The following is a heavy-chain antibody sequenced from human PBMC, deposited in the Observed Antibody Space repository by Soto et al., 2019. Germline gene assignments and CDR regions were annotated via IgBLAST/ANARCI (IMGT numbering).Heavy chain of an antibody. CDR3: ARLRYDILTGYCLDY. CDR1: GGSISSYY. Sequence: SETLSLTCTVSGGSISSYYWSWIRQPPGKGLEWIGYIYYSGSTNYNPSLKSRVTISVDTSKNQFSLKLSSVTAADTAVYYCARLRYDILTGYCLDYWGQGTLVTSPQ. V-gene: IGHV4-59*08. D-gene: IGHD3-9*01. CDR2: IYYSGST. J-gene: IGHJ4*02.